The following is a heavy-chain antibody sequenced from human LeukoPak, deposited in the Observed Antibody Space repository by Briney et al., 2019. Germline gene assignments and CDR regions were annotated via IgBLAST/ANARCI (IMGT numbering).Heavy chain of an antibody. J-gene: IGHJ4*02. Sequence: KPWETLSLTCTVSGGSISSYYWSWIRQPPGKGLEWIGYIYYSGSTNYNPSLKSRVTMSVDTSKNQFSLKLSSVTAADTAVYYCARGVTVRGDRTFDYWGQGTLVTVSS. CDR2: IYYSGST. CDR3: ARGVTVRGDRTFDY. CDR1: GGSISSYY. V-gene: IGHV4-59*12. D-gene: IGHD3-10*01.